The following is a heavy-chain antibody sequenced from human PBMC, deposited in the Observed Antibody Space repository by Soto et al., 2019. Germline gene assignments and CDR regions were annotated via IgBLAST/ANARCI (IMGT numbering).Heavy chain of an antibody. Sequence: LGESLKISCKGSGYSSPNYWIAWVRQTPGKGLEWMGIIYPGDSDTRYSPSFQGQVTISADKSISTAYLQWNSLKASDTAMYYCARRRNYYYYGMDVWGQGTTVTVSS. J-gene: IGHJ6*02. CDR3: ARRRNYYYYGMDV. CDR2: IYPGDSDT. V-gene: IGHV5-51*01. CDR1: GYSSPNYW.